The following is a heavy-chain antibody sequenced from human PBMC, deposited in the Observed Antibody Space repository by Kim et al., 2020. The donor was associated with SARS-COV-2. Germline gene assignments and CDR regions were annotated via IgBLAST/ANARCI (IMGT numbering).Heavy chain of an antibody. Sequence: GGSLRLSCSASGLSFDSSDMNWVRQAPGKGLEWVAVISYNGRNKEYVDSVKGRFTISRDNSKSTLYLQMNSLRVEDTAVYYCARGNYDESVRGSDYYNGMDVWGQGTTVTVSS. CDR1: GLSFDSSD. V-gene: IGHV3-30-3*01. CDR2: ISYNGRNK. CDR3: ARGNYDESVRGSDYYNGMDV. D-gene: IGHD3-3*01. J-gene: IGHJ6*02.